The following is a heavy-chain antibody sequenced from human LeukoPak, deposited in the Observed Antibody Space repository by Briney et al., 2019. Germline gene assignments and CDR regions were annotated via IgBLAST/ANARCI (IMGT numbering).Heavy chain of an antibody. Sequence: GGSLRLSCAASGFTFSSYGMHWVRQAPGKGLEWVAVISYDGSNKYYADSVKGRFTISRDNTKNTQYLQMNSLRAEDTAVYYCARDPRGSGYWGQGTLVTVSS. D-gene: IGHD1-26*01. V-gene: IGHV3-30*03. J-gene: IGHJ4*02. CDR2: ISYDGSNK. CDR3: ARDPRGSGY. CDR1: GFTFSSYG.